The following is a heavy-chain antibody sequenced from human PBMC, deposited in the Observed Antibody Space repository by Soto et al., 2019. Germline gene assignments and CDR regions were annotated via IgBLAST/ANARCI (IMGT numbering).Heavy chain of an antibody. J-gene: IGHJ6*03. CDR2: IVVGSGNT. D-gene: IGHD5-18*01. Sequence: VASVKVSCKASGFTFTSSAMQWVRQARGQRLEWIGWIVVGSGNTNCAQKFQERVTITRDMSTSTAYMELSSLRSEDTAVYYCAADGGGYSYGYLDYYYYMDVWGKGTTVTVSS. CDR1: GFTFTSSA. V-gene: IGHV1-58*02. CDR3: AADGGGYSYGYLDYYYYMDV.